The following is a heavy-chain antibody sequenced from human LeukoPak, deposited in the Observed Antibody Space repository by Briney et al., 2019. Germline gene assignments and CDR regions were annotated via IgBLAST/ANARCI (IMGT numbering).Heavy chain of an antibody. Sequence: GGSLRLSCAASGFTFSSYAMSWVRQAPGKGLEWVSAISGSGGSTYYADSVKGRFTISRDNSKNTLYLQMNSLRAEDTAVYYCARGPLSSRTTWTWFDPWGQGTLVTVSS. D-gene: IGHD6-13*01. V-gene: IGHV3-23*01. CDR1: GFTFSSYA. CDR3: ARGPLSSRTTWTWFDP. J-gene: IGHJ5*02. CDR2: ISGSGGST.